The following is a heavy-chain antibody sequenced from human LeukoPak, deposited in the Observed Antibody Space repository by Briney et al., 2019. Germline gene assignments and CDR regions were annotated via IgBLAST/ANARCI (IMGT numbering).Heavy chain of an antibody. CDR3: AKTMILTGLYYYYYIDV. CDR2: ISAYNGNT. V-gene: IGHV1-18*01. CDR1: GYTFTSYG. D-gene: IGHD3-9*01. Sequence: ASVKVSCKASGYTFTSYGISWVRQAPGQGLEWMGWISAYNGNTNYAQKLQGRVTMTTDKSTSTAYMELRSLRSDDTAVYYCAKTMILTGLYYYYYIDVWGKGTTVTVSS. J-gene: IGHJ6*03.